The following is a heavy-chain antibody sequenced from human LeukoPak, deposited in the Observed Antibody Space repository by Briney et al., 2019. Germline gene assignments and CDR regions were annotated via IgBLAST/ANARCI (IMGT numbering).Heavy chain of an antibody. D-gene: IGHD5-18*01. V-gene: IGHV3-33*01. CDR3: ARGLGGGHSYVDY. Sequence: PAGSLRPSCAASGFTFSNYGMHWVRQAPGKGLEWVAAIWFDGINEYYADSVKGRFTISRDNSKNTLYLQMNSLRAEDTAVYYCARGLGGGHSYVDYWGQGTLVTVSS. J-gene: IGHJ4*02. CDR2: IWFDGINE. CDR1: GFTFSNYG.